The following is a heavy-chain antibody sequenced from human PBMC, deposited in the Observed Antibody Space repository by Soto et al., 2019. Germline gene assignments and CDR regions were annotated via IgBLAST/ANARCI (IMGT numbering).Heavy chain of an antibody. CDR3: AKDLTWNQADY. Sequence: GGSLRLSCEASGFIFSNYWMHWVRQTPGTGLVWFSRISNDGSITNYADSVKGRSTISRDNAKNTLYLQMNSLRAEDTAVYYCAKDLTWNQADYWGQGALVTVSS. CDR2: ISNDGSIT. J-gene: IGHJ4*02. D-gene: IGHD1-1*01. CDR1: GFIFSNYW. V-gene: IGHV3-74*01.